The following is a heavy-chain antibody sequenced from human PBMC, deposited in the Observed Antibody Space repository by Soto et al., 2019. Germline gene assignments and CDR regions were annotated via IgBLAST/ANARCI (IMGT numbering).Heavy chain of an antibody. D-gene: IGHD3-9*01. V-gene: IGHV1-18*01. J-gene: IGHJ4*02. CDR1: GYIFNNFG. Sequence: QVQLVQSGAEVQKPGASVKVSCKTSGYIFNNFGITWVRQAPGLGLEWLEWIYSKTGTINFAQKFQGRVTMTTDTSTSTAFMELRSLTFDDSAVYFCARDFDFDIDHWGQGTLVTVS. CDR2: IYSKTGTI. CDR3: ARDFDFDIDH.